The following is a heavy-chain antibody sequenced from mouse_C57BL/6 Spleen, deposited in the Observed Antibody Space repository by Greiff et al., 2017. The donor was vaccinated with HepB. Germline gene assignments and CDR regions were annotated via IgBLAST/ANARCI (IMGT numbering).Heavy chain of an antibody. D-gene: IGHD1-1*01. J-gene: IGHJ2*01. CDR2: INPYNGGT. V-gene: IGHV1-19*01. CDR3: ARYPYYYGSPYFDY. CDR1: GYTFTDYY. Sequence: EVQLQQSGPVLVKPGASVKMSCKASGYTFTDYYMNWVKQSHGKSLEWIGVINPYNGGTSYNQKFKGKATLTVDMSSSTAYMELNSLTSEDSAVYYCARYPYYYGSPYFDYWGQGTTLTVSS.